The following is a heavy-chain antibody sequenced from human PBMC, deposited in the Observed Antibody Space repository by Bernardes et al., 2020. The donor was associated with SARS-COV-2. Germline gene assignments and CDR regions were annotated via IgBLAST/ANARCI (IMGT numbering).Heavy chain of an antibody. Sequence: GGSLRLSCAASGFTFSSYNMNWVRQAPGKGLEWVSSISSSGSSIYYADSVKGRFTISRDNSKNTLYLQINSLRAEDTAVYYCAKSQGTSMAEYWGQGTLVTVSS. CDR3: AKSQGTSMAEY. CDR2: ISSSGSSI. J-gene: IGHJ4*02. V-gene: IGHV3-21*04. CDR1: GFTFSSYN. D-gene: IGHD5-18*01.